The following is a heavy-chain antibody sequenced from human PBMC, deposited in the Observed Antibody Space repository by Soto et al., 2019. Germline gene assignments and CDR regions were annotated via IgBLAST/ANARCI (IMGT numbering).Heavy chain of an antibody. D-gene: IGHD6-13*01. CDR3: AREYVGAQTGYSSSWYFDY. V-gene: IGHV4-31*03. Sequence: QVQLQESGPGLVKPSQTLSLTCTVSGGSISSGGYYWSWIRQHPGKGLEWIGYIYYSGSTYYNPSLKRRVTISVDTSKTQFSLKLSSVPAADTTVYYCAREYVGAQTGYSSSWYFDYWGQGTLVPVSS. CDR2: IYYSGST. J-gene: IGHJ4*02. CDR1: GGSISSGGYY.